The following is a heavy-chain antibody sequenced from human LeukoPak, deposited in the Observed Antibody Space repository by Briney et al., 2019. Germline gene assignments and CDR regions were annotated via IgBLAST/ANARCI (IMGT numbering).Heavy chain of an antibody. CDR1: GFTFSSYE. V-gene: IGHV3-48*03. J-gene: IGHJ4*02. Sequence: PGGSLRLSCAASGFTFSSYEMNWVRQAPGKGLEWVSYIRSSGSTIYYADSVKGRFTISRDNAKNSLYLQMNSLRAEDTAVYYCARPPLGAYSSSGIDYWGQGTLSPSPQ. CDR2: IRSSGSTI. CDR3: ARPPLGAYSSSGIDY. D-gene: IGHD6-6*01.